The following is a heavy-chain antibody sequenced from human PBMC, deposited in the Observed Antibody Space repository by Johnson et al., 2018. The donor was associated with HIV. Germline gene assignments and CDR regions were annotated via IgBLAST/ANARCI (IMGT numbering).Heavy chain of an antibody. Sequence: VQLVESGGGVVQPGRSLRLSCAASGFTFSSYAMHWVRQAPGKGLEWVAVISYDGSNKYYADSVKGRFTISRDNSKNTLYLQMNSLRAEDTAVYYCARDDSSRQAFDIWGQGTMVTVSS. CDR2: ISYDGSNK. D-gene: IGHD6-13*01. V-gene: IGHV3-30-3*01. CDR3: ARDDSSRQAFDI. J-gene: IGHJ3*02. CDR1: GFTFSSYA.